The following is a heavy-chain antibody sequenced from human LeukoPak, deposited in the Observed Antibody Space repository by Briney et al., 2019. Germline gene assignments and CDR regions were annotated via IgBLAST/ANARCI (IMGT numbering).Heavy chain of an antibody. CDR2: ISSGSSYI. CDR1: GFTFSSYS. V-gene: IGHV3-21*01. CDR3: AKVEMATIGDY. Sequence: GGSLSLSCAASGFTFSSYSMNWVRRAPGKGLEWVSSISSGSSYIFYADSVKGRFTISRDNAKNSLYLQMNSLRAEDTAVYYCAKVEMATIGDYWGQGTLVTVSS. J-gene: IGHJ4*02. D-gene: IGHD5-24*01.